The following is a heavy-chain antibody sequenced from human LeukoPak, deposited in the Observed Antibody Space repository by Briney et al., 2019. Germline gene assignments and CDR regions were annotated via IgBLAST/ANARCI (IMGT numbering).Heavy chain of an antibody. D-gene: IGHD5-18*01. Sequence: GGSLRLSCAASGFSFNNHAMIWVRQAPGKGLEWVSSISGSGAMTYYADSVKGRFTISRANAMGTLYLHMNSLRAEDTAVYYCARDFYGYSYGPHYLSTHYYYYYMDVWGKGTTVTVSS. CDR2: ISGSGAMT. CDR1: GFSFNNHA. CDR3: ARDFYGYSYGPHYLSTHYYYYYMDV. V-gene: IGHV3-23*01. J-gene: IGHJ6*03.